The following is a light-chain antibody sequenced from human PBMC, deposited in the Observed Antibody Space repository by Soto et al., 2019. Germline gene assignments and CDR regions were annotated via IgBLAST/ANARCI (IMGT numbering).Light chain of an antibody. Sequence: DVQMTQSPSTLSASVGDRVTITCRASQGISNRLAWYQQKPGKDPKLLIYQASSLKSGVPSRFGGSGSGTEFTLTITSLQPDDFATYYCQQYNSHWTFGQGTKVEIK. J-gene: IGKJ1*01. V-gene: IGKV1-5*03. CDR1: QGISNR. CDR3: QQYNSHWT. CDR2: QAS.